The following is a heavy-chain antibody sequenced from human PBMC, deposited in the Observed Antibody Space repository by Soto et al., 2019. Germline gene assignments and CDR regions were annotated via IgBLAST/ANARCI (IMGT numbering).Heavy chain of an antibody. V-gene: IGHV4-34*01. CDR2: IKHSGST. J-gene: IGHJ6*02. CDR1: GGSLSGFY. Sequence: QVQLQQWGAGLLKPSETLSLTCAVYGGSLSGFYWSWIRQSPIKGLEWIGEIKHSGSTTYNPSLKSPGTRSVYTSKNQFSLKLNSVTAPATAVSYCTTCPPIPRMDVWGQGTTVTVSS. CDR3: TTCPPIPRMDV. D-gene: IGHD2-21*01.